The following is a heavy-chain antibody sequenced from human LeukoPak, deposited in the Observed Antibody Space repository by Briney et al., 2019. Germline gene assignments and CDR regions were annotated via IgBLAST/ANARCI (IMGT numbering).Heavy chain of an antibody. V-gene: IGHV1-69*05. CDR3: ARDDGSATMGFDS. J-gene: IGHJ4*02. Sequence: SVKVSCKASGTTFSRSAISWVRQAPGQGLEWMGGVIPILDTTNYAQKFRDRVSITTDESTSTAYMEVTSLRSVDTAVYYCARDDGSATMGFDSWGQGTLVSVSS. D-gene: IGHD1-26*01. CDR2: VIPILDTT. CDR1: GTTFSRSA.